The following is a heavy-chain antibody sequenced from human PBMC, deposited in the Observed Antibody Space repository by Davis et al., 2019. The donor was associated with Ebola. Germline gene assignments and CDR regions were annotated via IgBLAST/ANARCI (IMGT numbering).Heavy chain of an antibody. J-gene: IGHJ6*02. V-gene: IGHV3-23*01. CDR3: AKDRDGSSWPYYYYGMDV. CDR2: ISGSGGST. CDR1: GFPFSSYA. Sequence: GGSLRLSCAASGFPFSSYAMSWVRQAPGKGLEWVSAISGSGGSTYYADAVKGRFTISRDNSKNTLYLQMNSLRAEDTAVYYCAKDRDGSSWPYYYYGMDVWGQGTTVIVSS. D-gene: IGHD6-13*01.